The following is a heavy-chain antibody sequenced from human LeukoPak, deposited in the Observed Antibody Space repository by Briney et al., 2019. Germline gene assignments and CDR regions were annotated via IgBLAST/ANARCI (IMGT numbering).Heavy chain of an antibody. Sequence: ASVKVSCKASGYTFTGYYMHWVRQAPGQGLEWMGRIDPNSGGTNYAQKLQGRVTMTRDTSISTAYMELSRLRSDDTAVYYCARDTRDFWSGYYDAFDIWGQGTMVTVSS. V-gene: IGHV1-2*06. CDR1: GYTFTGYY. D-gene: IGHD3-3*01. J-gene: IGHJ3*02. CDR2: IDPNSGGT. CDR3: ARDTRDFWSGYYDAFDI.